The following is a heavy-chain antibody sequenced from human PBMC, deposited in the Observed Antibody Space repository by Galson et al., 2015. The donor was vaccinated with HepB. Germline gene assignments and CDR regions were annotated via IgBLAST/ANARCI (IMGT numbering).Heavy chain of an antibody. CDR1: GFTFSSYG. D-gene: IGHD3-22*01. CDR3: ARGYYYDSSGYYHY. CDR2: IWYDGSNK. J-gene: IGHJ4*02. Sequence: SLRLSCAASGFTFSSYGMHWVRQAPGKGLEWVAVIWYDGSNKYYADSVKGRFTISRDNSKNTLYLQMNSLRAADTAVYYCARGYYYDSSGYYHYWGQGTLVTVSS. V-gene: IGHV3-33*01.